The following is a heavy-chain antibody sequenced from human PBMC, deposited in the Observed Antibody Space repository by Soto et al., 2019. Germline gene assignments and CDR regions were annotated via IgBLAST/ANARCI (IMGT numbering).Heavy chain of an antibody. V-gene: IGHV1-69*13. Sequence: SVKVSCKASGGTFSSYTISWVRQAPGQGLEWMGGIIPIFGTANYAQKFQGRVTITADESTSTAYMELSSLRSEDTAVYYCARDQGYGDFFFDYWGQGTLVTVSS. J-gene: IGHJ4*02. CDR3: ARDQGYGDFFFDY. CDR2: IIPIFGTA. CDR1: GGTFSSYT. D-gene: IGHD4-17*01.